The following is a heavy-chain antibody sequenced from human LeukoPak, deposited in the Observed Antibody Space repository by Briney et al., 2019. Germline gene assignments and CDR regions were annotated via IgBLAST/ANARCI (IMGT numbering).Heavy chain of an antibody. D-gene: IGHD1/OR15-1a*01. CDR1: GYSISSGYY. Sequence: PSETLSLTCTVSGYSISSGYYWGWIRQPPGKGLEWIGSIYHSGSTYYNPSLKSRVTISVDASKNQFSLKLSSVTAADTAVYYCAVEQDWFDPWGQGTLVTVSS. CDR2: IYHSGST. CDR3: AVEQDWFDP. J-gene: IGHJ5*02. V-gene: IGHV4-38-2*02.